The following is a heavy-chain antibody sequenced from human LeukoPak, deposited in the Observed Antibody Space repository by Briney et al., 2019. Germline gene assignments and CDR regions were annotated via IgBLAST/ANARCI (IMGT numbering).Heavy chain of an antibody. D-gene: IGHD6-19*01. CDR2: IHPIDSST. CDR3: ASAYSSGSVFLS. CDR1: GYSFTSYW. Sequence: GAYAKISCKGSGYSFTSYWISWVRQLPGKGTNGKMWIHPIDSSTNSSPSFQGHVTISAHKSISTAYLQWSSLKASDTAMYYCASAYSSGSVFLSWGQGTLVNVTS. V-gene: IGHV5-10-1*01. J-gene: IGHJ5*02.